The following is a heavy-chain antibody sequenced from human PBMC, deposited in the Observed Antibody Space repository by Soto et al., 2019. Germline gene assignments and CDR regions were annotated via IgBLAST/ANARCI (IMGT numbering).Heavy chain of an antibody. Sequence: PSETLSLTCAVYGGSFSGYYWSWIRQPPGKGLEWIGEINHSGSTNYNPSLKSRVTISVDTSKNQFSLKLSSVTAADTAVYYCGRFPRGYSYGHFDYWGQGTLVTVSS. J-gene: IGHJ4*02. V-gene: IGHV4-34*01. CDR1: GGSFSGYY. D-gene: IGHD5-18*01. CDR3: GRFPRGYSYGHFDY. CDR2: INHSGST.